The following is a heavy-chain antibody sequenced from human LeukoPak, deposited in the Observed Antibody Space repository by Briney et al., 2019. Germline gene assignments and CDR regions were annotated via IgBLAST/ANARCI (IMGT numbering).Heavy chain of an antibody. Sequence: SQTLSLTCTVSGGSFSSGDYYWSWIRQPPGKGLEWIGYIYYSGSTYYNPSLKSRVTISVDRSNNLFSLKLSSVTAADTAVYYCARTDSSGYYGAYWGQGTLVTVSS. CDR2: IYYSGST. CDR1: GGSFSSGDYY. CDR3: ARTDSSGYYGAY. V-gene: IGHV4-30-4*01. D-gene: IGHD3-22*01. J-gene: IGHJ4*02.